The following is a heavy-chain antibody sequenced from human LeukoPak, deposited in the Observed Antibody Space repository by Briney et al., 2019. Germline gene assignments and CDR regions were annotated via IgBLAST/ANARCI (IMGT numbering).Heavy chain of an antibody. V-gene: IGHV4-30-2*01. J-gene: IGHJ5*02. CDR3: ARQEMATIYNWFDP. CDR2: IYHSGST. Sequence: SQTLSLTCAVSGGSISSGGYSWSWIRQPPGKGLEWIGYIYHSGSTYYNPSLKSRVTISVDRSKNQFSLKLSSVTAADTAVYYCARQEMATIYNWFDPWGQGALVTVSS. CDR1: GGSISSGGYS. D-gene: IGHD5-24*01.